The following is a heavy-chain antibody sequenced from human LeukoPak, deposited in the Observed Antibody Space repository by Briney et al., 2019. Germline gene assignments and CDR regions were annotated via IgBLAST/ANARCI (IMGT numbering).Heavy chain of an antibody. CDR3: ATAEAWWVAATS. CDR2: ISAYNGNT. Sequence: ASVKVSCKASGGTFSSYAISWVRQAPGQGLEWMGWISAYNGNTNYAQKLQGRVTMTTDTSTSTAYMELRSLRSDDTAVYYCATAEAWWVAATSWGQGTLVTVSS. D-gene: IGHD2-15*01. V-gene: IGHV1-18*01. J-gene: IGHJ5*02. CDR1: GGTFSSYA.